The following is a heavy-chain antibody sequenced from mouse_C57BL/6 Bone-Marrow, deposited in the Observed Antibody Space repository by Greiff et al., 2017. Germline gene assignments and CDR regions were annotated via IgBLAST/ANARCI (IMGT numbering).Heavy chain of an antibody. CDR2: IYPGNSDT. J-gene: IGHJ1*03. Sequence: EVKVEESGTVLARPGASVEMSCKTSGYTFTSYWMHWVKQRPGQGLEWIGAIYPGNSDTSYNQKFKGKAKLTAVTSASTAYMELSSLTNEDSAVYYCTYEYDDGDWYFDVWGRGTTVTVSS. V-gene: IGHV1-5*01. CDR3: TYEYDDGDWYFDV. D-gene: IGHD2-4*01. CDR1: GYTFTSYW.